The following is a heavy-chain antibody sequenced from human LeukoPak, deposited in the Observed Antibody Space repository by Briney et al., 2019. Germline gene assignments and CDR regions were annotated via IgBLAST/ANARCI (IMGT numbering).Heavy chain of an antibody. J-gene: IGHJ4*02. Sequence: PGGSLRLSCAASGFTFSSYAMSWVRQAPGKGLEWVSAISGSGGSTYYADSVKGRFTISRDNSKNTLYLQMNSLRAEDTAVYYCARAGTIFGVANYFDYWGQGTLVTVSS. CDR2: ISGSGGST. D-gene: IGHD3-3*01. V-gene: IGHV3-23*01. CDR1: GFTFSSYA. CDR3: ARAGTIFGVANYFDY.